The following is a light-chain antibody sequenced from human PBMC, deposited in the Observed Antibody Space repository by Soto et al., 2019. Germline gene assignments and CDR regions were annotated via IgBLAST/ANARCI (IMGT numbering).Light chain of an antibody. Sequence: ETVMTQSPATLSVSPGERATLSCRASQGVSSNLAWYQQKPGQAPRLLIYSASTRATGIPARFSGSGSGTDFTLTISSLQSEDFAVYYCQQYNNWPPITFGQGTKLEIK. CDR2: SAS. CDR3: QQYNNWPPIT. CDR1: QGVSSN. J-gene: IGKJ2*01. V-gene: IGKV3-15*01.